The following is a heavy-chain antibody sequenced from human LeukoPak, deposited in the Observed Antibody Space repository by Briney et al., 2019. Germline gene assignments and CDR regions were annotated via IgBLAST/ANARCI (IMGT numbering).Heavy chain of an antibody. CDR2: IIPIFGTA. Sequence: ASVKVSCKASGGTFSSYAISWVRQAPGQGLEWMGGIIPIFGTANYAQKFQGRVTITADESASTAYMELSSLRSEDTAVYYCAKSVGGWYDYFDYWGQRTLVTVSS. CDR3: AKSVGGWYDYFDY. CDR1: GGTFSSYA. J-gene: IGHJ4*02. V-gene: IGHV1-69*13. D-gene: IGHD6-19*01.